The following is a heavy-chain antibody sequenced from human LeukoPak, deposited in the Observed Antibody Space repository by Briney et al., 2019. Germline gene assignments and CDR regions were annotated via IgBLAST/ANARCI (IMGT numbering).Heavy chain of an antibody. CDR1: GFTFSSYS. CDR2: ISSSSSYI. CDR3: ARSVLLWFGERNYYMDV. D-gene: IGHD3-10*01. Sequence: GGSLRLSCAASGFTFSSYSMNWVRQAPGKWLEWVSSISSSSSYIYYADSVKGRFTISRDNAKNSLYLQMNSLRAEDTAVYYCARSVLLWFGERNYYMDVWGKGTTVTVSS. V-gene: IGHV3-21*01. J-gene: IGHJ6*03.